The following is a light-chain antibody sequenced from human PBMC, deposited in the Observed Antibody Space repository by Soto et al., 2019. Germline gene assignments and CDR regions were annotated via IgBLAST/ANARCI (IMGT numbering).Light chain of an antibody. J-gene: IGKJ1*01. CDR2: GAS. Sequence: EIVMTQSPGTLSVSPGERATLSCRASQNVFSNVAWYQQRPGQPPRLLISGASTRATGVSARFSASGSGTDFTLTITSLQSEDFAVYYCQQYDRSPRTFGQGTKVE. CDR3: QQYDRSPRT. V-gene: IGKV3-15*01. CDR1: QNVFSN.